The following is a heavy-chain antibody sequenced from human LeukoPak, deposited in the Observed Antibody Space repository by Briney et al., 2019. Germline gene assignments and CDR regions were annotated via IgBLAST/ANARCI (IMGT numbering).Heavy chain of an antibody. CDR3: ARAAESSGWTDY. CDR2: IFNSGST. CDR1: GGSISSYY. D-gene: IGHD6-19*01. Sequence: SETLSLICTVSGGSISSYYWSWIRQPPGKGLEWIGYIFNSGSTNYNPSLKSRVTISVDTSKNQFSLKLSSVTAADTAVYYCARAAESSGWTDYWGQGTLVTVSS. J-gene: IGHJ4*02. V-gene: IGHV4-59*01.